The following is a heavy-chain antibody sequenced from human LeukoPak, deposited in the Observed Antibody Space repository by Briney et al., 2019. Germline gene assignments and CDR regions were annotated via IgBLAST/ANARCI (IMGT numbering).Heavy chain of an antibody. CDR3: AKLGNYDLMIDY. D-gene: IGHD3-3*01. Sequence: SETLSLTCTVSGGSISSRSYYWGWIRQPPGKGLEWIGIIYYSGSTYSNPSLRSRVTISVDTSKNQFSLKLSSVTAADTAVYYCAKLGNYDLMIDYWGQGTLVTVSS. CDR1: GGSISSRSYY. V-gene: IGHV4-39*01. J-gene: IGHJ4*02. CDR2: IYYSGST.